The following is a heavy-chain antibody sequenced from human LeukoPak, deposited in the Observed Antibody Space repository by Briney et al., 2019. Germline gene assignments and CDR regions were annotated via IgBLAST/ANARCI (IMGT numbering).Heavy chain of an antibody. Sequence: GGSLRLSCVGSGFTFSDAWMRWVRQAPGKGLEWVGRINSDGSSTSYADSVKGRFTISRDNAKNTLYLQMNSLRAEDTAVYYCAREQFTYYYGSGENWFDPWGQGTLVTVSS. J-gene: IGHJ5*02. CDR1: GFTFSDAW. V-gene: IGHV3-74*01. CDR3: AREQFTYYYGSGENWFDP. D-gene: IGHD3-10*01. CDR2: INSDGSST.